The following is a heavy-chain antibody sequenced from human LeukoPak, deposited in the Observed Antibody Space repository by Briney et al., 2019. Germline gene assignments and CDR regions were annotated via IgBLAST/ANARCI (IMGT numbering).Heavy chain of an antibody. Sequence: SETLSLTCSVSGDSISTSSYYWGRIRHPPGKGLEWIGTIYYSGSTYYNPSLTSRVTISVDTSKNQFSLKLSSVTAADTAVYYCARVVNYYDSSGYYYYHYYMDVWGKGTTVTISS. V-gene: IGHV4-39*07. J-gene: IGHJ6*03. D-gene: IGHD3-22*01. CDR3: ARVVNYYDSSGYYYYHYYMDV. CDR2: IYYSGST. CDR1: GDSISTSSYY.